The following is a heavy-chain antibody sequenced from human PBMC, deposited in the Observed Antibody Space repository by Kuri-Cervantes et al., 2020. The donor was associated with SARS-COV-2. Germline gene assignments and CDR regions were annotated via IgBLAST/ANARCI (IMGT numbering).Heavy chain of an antibody. CDR3: ARGKTMVRGENYYYMDV. CDR2: TYFRSKWYN. CDR1: GDSVSSNRAA. Sequence: SQTLSLTCAIPGDSVSSNRAAWNWIRQSPSRGLEWLGRTYFRSKWYNDYAVSVKSRITINPDTSKKQFSLQLNSVTPEDTAVYYCARGKTMVRGENYYYMDVWGKGTTVTVSS. V-gene: IGHV6-1*01. J-gene: IGHJ6*03. D-gene: IGHD3-10*01.